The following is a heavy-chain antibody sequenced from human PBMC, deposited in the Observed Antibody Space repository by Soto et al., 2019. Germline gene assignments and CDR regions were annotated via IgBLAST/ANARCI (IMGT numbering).Heavy chain of an antibody. CDR3: ASTSTIGTLFDY. CDR2: VYHSGST. J-gene: IGHJ4*02. D-gene: IGHD1-1*01. V-gene: IGHV4-4*02. Sequence: PSEILSLTCAVSGGSISTSNWWSWVRQPPGKGLEWIGEVYHSGSTNYNPSFKSRVAMSVDKSQNQFSLKLNSVTAADTSMYYCASTSTIGTLFDYWGQGTWVTVS. CDR1: GGSISTSNW.